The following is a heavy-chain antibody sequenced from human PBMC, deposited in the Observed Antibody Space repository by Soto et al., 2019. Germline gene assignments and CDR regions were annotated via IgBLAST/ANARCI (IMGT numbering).Heavy chain of an antibody. V-gene: IGHV3-53*01. CDR1: GFTFSSYS. Sequence: GGSLILSCAASGFTFSSYSMNWVRQAPGKGLEWVSVIYSGGSTYYADSVKGRFTISRDNSKNTLYLQMNSLRAEDTAVYYCARDPYSSSSAYYYYGMDVWGQGTTVTVS. CDR3: ARDPYSSSSAYYYYGMDV. D-gene: IGHD6-6*01. CDR2: IYSGGST. J-gene: IGHJ6*02.